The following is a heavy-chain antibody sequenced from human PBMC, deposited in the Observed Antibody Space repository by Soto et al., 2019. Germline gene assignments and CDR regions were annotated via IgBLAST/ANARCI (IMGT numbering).Heavy chain of an antibody. Sequence: EVQLLESGGGLVQPGGSLRLSCAASGFTFSSYAMSWVRQAPGKGLEWVSVISGSGGSTYYADSVKGRFTISRDNSKDTLYLQMNSLRAEDTAVYYCAKSVPADYYDSSGYPVFDYWGQGTLVTVSS. CDR2: ISGSGGST. CDR1: GFTFSSYA. CDR3: AKSVPADYYDSSGYPVFDY. D-gene: IGHD3-22*01. V-gene: IGHV3-23*01. J-gene: IGHJ4*02.